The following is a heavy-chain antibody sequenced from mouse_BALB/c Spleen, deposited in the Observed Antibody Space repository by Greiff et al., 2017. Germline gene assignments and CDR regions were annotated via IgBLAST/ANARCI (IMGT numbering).Heavy chain of an antibody. CDR1: GYSITSDYA. D-gene: IGHD2-4*01. CDR2: ISYSGST. CDR3: ARYYDPHYYAMDY. V-gene: IGHV3-2*02. Sequence: VQLKESGPGLVKPSQSLSLTCTVTGYSITSDYAWNWIRQFPGNKLEWMGYISYSGSTSYNPSLKSRISITRDTSKNQFFLQLNSVTTEDTATYYCARYYDPHYYAMDYWGQGTSVTVSS. J-gene: IGHJ4*01.